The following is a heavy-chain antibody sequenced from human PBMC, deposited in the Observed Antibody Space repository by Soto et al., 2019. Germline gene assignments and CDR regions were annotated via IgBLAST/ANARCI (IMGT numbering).Heavy chain of an antibody. J-gene: IGHJ4*02. CDR3: ARDSIFGNSRLDY. CDR2: ISGDSTTS. D-gene: IGHD4-4*01. V-gene: IGHV3-23*01. Sequence: EVQLLESGGGLAQPGGSLRLSCAASGFTFTSYAMSWVRQAPGKGLEWVSAISGDSTTSYYADSVKGRFTISRDISKNTVIVQMNSLSAEDTAIYYCARDSIFGNSRLDYGGEGTMVTVSP. CDR1: GFTFTSYA.